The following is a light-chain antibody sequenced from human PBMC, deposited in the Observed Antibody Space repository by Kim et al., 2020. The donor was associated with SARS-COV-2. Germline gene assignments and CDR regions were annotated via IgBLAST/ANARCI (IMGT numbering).Light chain of an antibody. CDR1: NSDVDDYNY. CDR2: DVS. V-gene: IGLV2-14*01. CDR3: SSYISTSTS. J-gene: IGLJ1*01. Sequence: QSALTQPASVSGSPGQSITISCTGTNSDVDDYNYVSWYQQHPGKAPKLMIFDVSKRPSGVSNRFSGSKSGNTASLTISGLQAEDEADYYCSSYISTSTSFVTGTKVTVL.